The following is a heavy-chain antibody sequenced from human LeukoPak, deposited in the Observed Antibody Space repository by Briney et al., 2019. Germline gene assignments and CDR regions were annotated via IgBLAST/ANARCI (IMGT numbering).Heavy chain of an antibody. CDR1: GYSFTSYW. V-gene: IGHV5-51*01. CDR2: IYPGDSDT. J-gene: IGHJ4*02. Sequence: GESLKISCKGSGYSFTSYWIGWVRQMPGKGLKWMGIIYPGDSDTRYSPSFQGQVTISVDRSISTAYLRWSSLKASDTAIYYCARQRRGSYGDYSEGDYWGQGTLVTVSS. D-gene: IGHD4-17*01. CDR3: ARQRRGSYGDYSEGDY.